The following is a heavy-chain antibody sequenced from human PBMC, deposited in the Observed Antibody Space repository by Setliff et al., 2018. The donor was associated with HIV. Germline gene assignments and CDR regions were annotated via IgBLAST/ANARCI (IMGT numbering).Heavy chain of an antibody. V-gene: IGHV3-7*01. CDR2: IKQDGSDK. CDR1: GFAFSGHQ. D-gene: IGHD3-3*01. CDR3: ARDNPYYNTWNASPVYGLDV. J-gene: IGHJ6*02. Sequence: GGSLRLSCAASGFAFSGHQMSWVRQAPGKGLEWVAKIKQDGSDKFYADSVQGRFTISRDNAKNSLYLQMDGLRAEDTAVYFCARDNPYYNTWNASPVYGLDVWGQGTTVTVSS.